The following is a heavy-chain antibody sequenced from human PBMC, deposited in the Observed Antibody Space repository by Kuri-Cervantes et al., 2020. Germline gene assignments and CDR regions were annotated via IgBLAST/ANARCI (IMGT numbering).Heavy chain of an antibody. J-gene: IGHJ4*02. CDR3: ARWYYYGSGGAYFFDY. D-gene: IGHD3-10*01. CDR1: GFSLSTSGVG. Sequence: SGPTPVKPTQTLTLTCTFSGFSLSTSGVGVGWIRQPPGKALEWLALIYWDDDKRYSPSLKSRLTITKDTSKNQVVLTMTNVDPVDTATYFCARWYYYGSGGAYFFDYWGQGILVTVSS. CDR2: IYWDDDK. V-gene: IGHV2-5*02.